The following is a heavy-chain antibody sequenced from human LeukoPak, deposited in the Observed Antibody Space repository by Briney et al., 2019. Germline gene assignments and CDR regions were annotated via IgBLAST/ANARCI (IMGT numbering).Heavy chain of an antibody. Sequence: GASVKVSCKASGGTFSSYAISWVRQAPGQGLEWMGRIIPILGITTYAQKFQGRVTITADKSTSTAYMELSSQRSDDTAVYYCARDLVLSCSSTSCSVAPSAYWGQGTLVTVSS. CDR3: ARDLVLSCSSTSCSVAPSAY. J-gene: IGHJ4*02. D-gene: IGHD2-2*01. CDR2: IIPILGIT. CDR1: GGTFSSYA. V-gene: IGHV1-69*04.